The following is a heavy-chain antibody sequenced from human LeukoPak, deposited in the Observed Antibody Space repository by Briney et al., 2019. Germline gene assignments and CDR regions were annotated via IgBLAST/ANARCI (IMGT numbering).Heavy chain of an antibody. CDR2: ISWNNGSI. Sequence: PGRSLRLSCAASGFTFDDYAMHWVRQAPGKGVEWVSGISWNNGSIGYADSVKGRFTISRDNAKNSLCLQMNSLRAEDMALYYCAKVAKGYYYYYYMDVWGKGTTVTVSS. CDR3: AKVAKGYYYYYYMDV. CDR1: GFTFDDYA. V-gene: IGHV3-9*03. J-gene: IGHJ6*03.